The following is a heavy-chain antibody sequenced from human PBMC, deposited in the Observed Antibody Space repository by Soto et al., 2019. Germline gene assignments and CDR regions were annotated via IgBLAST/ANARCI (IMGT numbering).Heavy chain of an antibody. CDR2: IYYSGST. Sequence: QLQLQESGPGLVKPSETLSLTCTVSGGSISSSSYYWGWIRQPPGKGLEWIGSIYYSGSTYYNPSLKSRVTISVDTSKNQFSLKLSSVTAADTAVYYCARTIGSQHFDYWGQGTLVTVSS. J-gene: IGHJ4*02. V-gene: IGHV4-39*01. CDR1: GGSISSSSYY. CDR3: ARTIGSQHFDY. D-gene: IGHD1-26*01.